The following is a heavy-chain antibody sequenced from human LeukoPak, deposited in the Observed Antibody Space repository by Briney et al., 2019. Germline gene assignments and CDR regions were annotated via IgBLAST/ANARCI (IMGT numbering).Heavy chain of an antibody. CDR2: IYYSGTT. CDR3: ARDRAMPTAPGYWLDP. D-gene: IGHD2-2*01. V-gene: IGHV4-59*01. Sequence: KASETLSLTCTVSGDSITTYFWSWIRQPPGKGLEWIGYIYYSGTTNYNPSLKSRVTISVDTSKSQVSLKLSSVTAADTAVYYCARDRAMPTAPGYWLDPWGQGTLVTVSS. J-gene: IGHJ5*02. CDR1: GDSITTYF.